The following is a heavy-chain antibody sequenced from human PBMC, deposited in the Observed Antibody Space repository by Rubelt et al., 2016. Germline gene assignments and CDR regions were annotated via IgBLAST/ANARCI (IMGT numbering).Heavy chain of an antibody. CDR3: ARGGSSSWHYYFDY. CDR2: INHSGST. CDR1: GGSFSGYY. J-gene: IGHJ4*02. Sequence: QVQLQQWGAGLLKPSETLSLTCAVYGGSFSGYYWSWIRQPPGKGLEWIGEINHSGSTNYNPSPKSRVPISVDTSTNQFSLKLSSVTAADTAVYYCARGGSSSWHYYFDYWGQGTLVTVSS. D-gene: IGHD6-13*01. V-gene: IGHV4-34*01.